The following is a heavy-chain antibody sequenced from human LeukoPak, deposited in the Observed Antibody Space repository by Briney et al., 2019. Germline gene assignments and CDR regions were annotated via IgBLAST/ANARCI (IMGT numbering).Heavy chain of an antibody. D-gene: IGHD3-3*01. CDR1: GFTFSSYA. J-gene: IGHJ5*02. CDR3: ARDSRITIFGVVIRPTWFDP. CDR2: ISYDGSNK. V-gene: IGHV3-30-3*01. Sequence: GGSLRLSCAASGFTFSSYAMHWVRQAPGKGLEWVAVISYDGSNKYYADSVKGRFTISRDNSKNTLYLQMNSLRAEDTAVYYCARDSRITIFGVVIRPTWFDPWGQGTLVTVPS.